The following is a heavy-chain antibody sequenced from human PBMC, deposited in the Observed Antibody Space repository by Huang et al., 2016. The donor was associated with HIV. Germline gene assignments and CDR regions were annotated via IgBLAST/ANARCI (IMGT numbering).Heavy chain of an antibody. CDR2: MKSDGSST. CDR3: ARGSRQGKYYYGSGTAY. J-gene: IGHJ4*02. Sequence: EVQLVESGGGLVQPGGSLRLSCAASGFTFSSYWMHWVRQVPGKGLGWGSHMKSDGSSTSDADSGKGRFTISRDNAKNTLYLQMNSLRAEDTAVYYCARGSRQGKYYYGSGTAYWGQGTLVTVSS. D-gene: IGHD3-10*01. CDR1: GFTFSSYW. V-gene: IGHV3-74*01.